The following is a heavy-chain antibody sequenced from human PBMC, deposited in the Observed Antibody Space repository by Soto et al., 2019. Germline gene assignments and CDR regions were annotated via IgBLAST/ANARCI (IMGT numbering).Heavy chain of an antibody. J-gene: IGHJ4*02. CDR1: GGSVSSGSYY. CDR2: IYYSGST. Sequence: TSETLSLTCTVSGGSVSSGSYYWSWTRQPPGKGLEWIGYIYYSGSTNYNPSLKSRVTISVDTSKNQFSLKLSSVTAADTAVYYCASSQDYYDSSGYFVYWGQGTLVTVSS. V-gene: IGHV4-61*01. CDR3: ASSQDYYDSSGYFVY. D-gene: IGHD3-22*01.